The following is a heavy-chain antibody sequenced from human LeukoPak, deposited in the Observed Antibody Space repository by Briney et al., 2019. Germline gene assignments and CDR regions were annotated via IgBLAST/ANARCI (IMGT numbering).Heavy chain of an antibody. D-gene: IGHD2-2*01. CDR2: ISSSGSTI. V-gene: IGHV3-48*03. CDR1: GFTFSSYE. CDR3: ASLQVVPKGYFDY. Sequence: PGGSLRLSCAASGFTFSSYEMNWVRQAPGKGLEWVSYISSSGSTIYYADSVKGRFTISRDNSKNTLYLQMNSLRAEDTAVYYCASLQVVPKGYFDYWGQGTLVTVS. J-gene: IGHJ4*02.